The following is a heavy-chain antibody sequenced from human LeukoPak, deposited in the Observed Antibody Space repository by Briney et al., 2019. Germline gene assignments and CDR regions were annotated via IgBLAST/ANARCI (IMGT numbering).Heavy chain of an antibody. J-gene: IGHJ4*02. V-gene: IGHV3-20*04. Sequence: GGALRLSCAASGFTFDDYGMSWVRKAPGKGREWVSNVNWNGGSTGYADSVKGRFTISRDNSKNTLYLQMNSLRAEDTAVYYCAKVGFSEMEWLLYSDHWGQGTLVTVSS. CDR2: VNWNGGST. CDR3: AKVGFSEMEWLLYSDH. D-gene: IGHD3-3*01. CDR1: GFTFDDYG.